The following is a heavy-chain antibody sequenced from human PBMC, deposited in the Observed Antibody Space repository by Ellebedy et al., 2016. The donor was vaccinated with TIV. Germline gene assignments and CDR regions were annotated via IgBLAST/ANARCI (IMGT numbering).Heavy chain of an antibody. V-gene: IGHV4-59*08. J-gene: IGHJ3*02. CDR1: GGSISNFY. CDR3: ARRYNWNDLNAFDI. D-gene: IGHD1-1*01. Sequence: SETLSLTCSVSGGSISNFYCSWIRQPPGKGLEWLGFIYSSGTTNYNRSLKSRVTISVDTSKNQFSLKLSSVTAADTAVYYCARRYNWNDLNAFDIWGQGTMVTVSS. CDR2: IYSSGTT.